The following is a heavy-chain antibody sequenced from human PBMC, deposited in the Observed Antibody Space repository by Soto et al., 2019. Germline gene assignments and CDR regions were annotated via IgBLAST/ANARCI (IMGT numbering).Heavy chain of an antibody. D-gene: IGHD3-22*01. V-gene: IGHV1-69*04. CDR3: ARDVGYFSSGSGLEDAFDF. Sequence: SVKVSCKASGGTFSSYTISWVRQAPGQGLEWMGRIIPILGIANYAQKFQGRVTITADKSTSTAYMELSSLRSEDTAVYYCARDVGYFSSGSGLEDAFDFSCQGT. J-gene: IGHJ3*01. CDR2: IIPILGIA. CDR1: GGTFSSYT.